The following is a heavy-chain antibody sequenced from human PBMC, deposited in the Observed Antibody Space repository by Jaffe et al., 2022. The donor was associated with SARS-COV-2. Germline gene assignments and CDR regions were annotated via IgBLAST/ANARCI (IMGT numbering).Heavy chain of an antibody. D-gene: IGHD4-4*01. Sequence: EVQLVDSGGGLVQPGGSLRLSCAASGFTFSYYFMSWVRQAPGKGLEWVADINPHGREKNHVDSVKGRFTISRDNAKNSLFLQMNSLRVEDTAVYYCARVGYSGNSFDYWGQGTLVTVAS. V-gene: IGHV3-7*03. CDR1: GFTFSYYF. CDR3: ARVGYSGNSFDY. CDR2: INPHGREK. J-gene: IGHJ4*02.